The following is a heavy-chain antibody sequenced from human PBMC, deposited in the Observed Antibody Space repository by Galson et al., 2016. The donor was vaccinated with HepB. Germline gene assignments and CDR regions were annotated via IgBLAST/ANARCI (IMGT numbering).Heavy chain of an antibody. J-gene: IGHJ4*02. CDR1: GFTFSRYL. CDR2: TKEDGSKK. D-gene: IGHD6-13*01. Sequence: SLRLSCAASGFTFSRYLMAWIRQAPGKGLEWVGNTKEDGSKKYYVDSVKGRFTISRDNAKNSLYLQMNSLRVEDTAVYYCARAGGRSSSWSDFWGQGTLVTVSS. CDR3: ARAGGRSSSWSDF. V-gene: IGHV3-7*04.